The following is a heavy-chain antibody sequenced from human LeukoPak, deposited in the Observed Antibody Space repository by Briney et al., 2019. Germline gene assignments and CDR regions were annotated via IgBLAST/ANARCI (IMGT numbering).Heavy chain of an antibody. Sequence: SETLSLTCAVYGGPFSGYYWSWIRQPPGKGLEWIGEINHSGSTNYNPSLKSRVTISVDTSKNQFSLKLSSVTAADTAVYYCARVGITMVRGVIITNYYYYMDVWGKGTTVTVSS. V-gene: IGHV4-34*01. D-gene: IGHD3-10*01. J-gene: IGHJ6*03. CDR2: INHSGST. CDR3: ARVGITMVRGVIITNYYYYMDV. CDR1: GGPFSGYY.